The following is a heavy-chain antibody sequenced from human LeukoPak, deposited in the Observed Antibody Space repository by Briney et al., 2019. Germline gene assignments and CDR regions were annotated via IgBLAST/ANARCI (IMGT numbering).Heavy chain of an antibody. Sequence: PGGSLRLSCAASGFTFSSYGMHWVRQAPGKGLEWVAVIWYDGSNKYYADSVKGRFTISRDNSKDTLYLQMNSLRAEDTAVYYCARNRARYDFWSGYCPDWGQGTLVTVSS. J-gene: IGHJ4*02. D-gene: IGHD3-3*01. V-gene: IGHV3-33*01. CDR2: IWYDGSNK. CDR3: ARNRARYDFWSGYCPD. CDR1: GFTFSSYG.